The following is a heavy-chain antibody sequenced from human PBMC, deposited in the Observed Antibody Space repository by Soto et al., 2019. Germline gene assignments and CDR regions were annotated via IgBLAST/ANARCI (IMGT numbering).Heavy chain of an antibody. D-gene: IGHD3-9*01. J-gene: IGHJ5*02. V-gene: IGHV1-69*02. CDR1: GGTFSSYT. CDR2: LIPILGIA. Sequence: QVQLVQSGAEVKKPGSSVKVSCKASGGTFSSYTISWVRQAPGQGLEWMGRLIPILGIANYAQKFQGRGTITADKTTRTADMELSRLRSAETAVYYCPRHPYFDHHTAAWFDPWGQGTLVTVSS. CDR3: PRHPYFDHHTAAWFDP.